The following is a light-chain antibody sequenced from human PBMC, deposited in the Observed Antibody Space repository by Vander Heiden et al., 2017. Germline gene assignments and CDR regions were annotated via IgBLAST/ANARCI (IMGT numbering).Light chain of an antibody. J-gene: IGLJ2*01. V-gene: IGLV3-1*01. CDR2: EDT. CDR1: KLGVKY. CDR3: QAWDSSTFVV. Sequence: SYELTQPLYVCVPPGPTARITCSGDKLGVKYACWYQQKAGQSPVLVIYEDTKRPSVIPERFSGSNSGNTATPTISGTQAMDEAYYCCQAWDSSTFVVFGGGTKLTVL.